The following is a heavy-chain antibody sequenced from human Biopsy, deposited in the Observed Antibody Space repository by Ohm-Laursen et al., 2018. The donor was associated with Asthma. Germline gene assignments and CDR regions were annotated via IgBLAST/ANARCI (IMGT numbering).Heavy chain of an antibody. CDR2: IWYDGSKK. D-gene: IGHD3-10*01. CDR1: GFSFSDYY. V-gene: IGHV3-33*08. J-gene: IGHJ5*02. Sequence: SLRLSCAASGFSFSDYYMTWMRQAPGKGLEWVTLIWYDGSKKYYSESVKGRFTIARDNSKNTLYLQMNSLRVEDTAVYYCARGREGSGSYFTSHWFDPWGRGTLVTVSS. CDR3: ARGREGSGSYFTSHWFDP.